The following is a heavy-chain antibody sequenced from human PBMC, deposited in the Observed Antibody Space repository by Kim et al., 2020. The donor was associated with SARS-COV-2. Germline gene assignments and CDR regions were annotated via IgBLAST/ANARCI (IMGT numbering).Heavy chain of an antibody. CDR2: IWYDGTNK. CDR1: GFTFSSYG. D-gene: IGHD6-19*01. V-gene: IGHV3-33*06. J-gene: IGHJ6*02. Sequence: GGSLRLSCAASGFTFSSYGMYWVRQAPGKGLEWVTVIWYDGTNKYYADSVKGRFTVSRDNSKNTLYLQMNSLRAEDTAVYFCAKRHSRGWYGMDVWGQGTTVTVSS. CDR3: AKRHSRGWYGMDV.